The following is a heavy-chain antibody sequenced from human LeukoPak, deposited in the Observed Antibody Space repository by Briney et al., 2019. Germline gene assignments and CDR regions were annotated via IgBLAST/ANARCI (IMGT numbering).Heavy chain of an antibody. CDR1: GYTFTSYG. CDR3: ASRVCEGSGCYAGWFDP. J-gene: IGHJ5*02. D-gene: IGHD6-19*01. CDR2: ISAYNGNT. Sequence: ASVKVSCKASGYTFTSYGISWVRQAPGQGLEWMGWISAYNGNTNYAQKLQGRVTMTTDTSTSTAYMELRSLRSDDTAVYYCASRVCEGSGCYAGWFDPWGQGTLVTVSS. V-gene: IGHV1-18*01.